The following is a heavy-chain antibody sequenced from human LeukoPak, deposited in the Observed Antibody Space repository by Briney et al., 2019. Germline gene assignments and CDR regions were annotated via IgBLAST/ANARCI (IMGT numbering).Heavy chain of an antibody. CDR2: IYNSEST. Sequence: PSETLSLTCTVAGVSISIYYWSWIRQPPGNGLEWLGYIYNSESTYYYPSLKSRVTISLDTSKNQCSLRLNSVTAADTAVYYCARVKASNWFDPWGQGTLVTVSS. CDR3: ARVKASNWFDP. J-gene: IGHJ5*02. V-gene: IGHV4-59*01. CDR1: GVSISIYY.